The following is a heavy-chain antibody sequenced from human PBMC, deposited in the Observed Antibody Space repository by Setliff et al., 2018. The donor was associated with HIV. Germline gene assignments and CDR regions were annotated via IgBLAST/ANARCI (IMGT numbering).Heavy chain of an antibody. CDR1: GYNFPTYG. Sequence: SVKVSCKASGYNFPTYGLSWVRQAPGQGLEWMGGIIPIFGTANYAQKFQGRVTITADGSTSTAYMELSSLRSEDTAVYYCAGGYCSSTSCYLLHYYYYYGMDVWGQGTTVTVSS. V-gene: IGHV1-69*13. CDR2: IIPIFGTA. CDR3: AGGYCSSTSCYLLHYYYYYGMDV. D-gene: IGHD2-2*01. J-gene: IGHJ6*02.